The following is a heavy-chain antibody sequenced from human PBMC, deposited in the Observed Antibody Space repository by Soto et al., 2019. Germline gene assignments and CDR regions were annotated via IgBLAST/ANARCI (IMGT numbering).Heavy chain of an antibody. CDR3: ARDGYDSSGYYSVSWFDP. Sequence: ASVKVSCKASGYTFTSYGISWVRQAPGQGLEWMGWISAYNGNTNYAQKLQGRVTMTTDTSTSTAYMELRSLRSDDTAVYYCARDGYDSSGYYSVSWFDPWGQGTLVTVYS. CDR1: GYTFTSYG. J-gene: IGHJ5*02. D-gene: IGHD3-22*01. CDR2: ISAYNGNT. V-gene: IGHV1-18*01.